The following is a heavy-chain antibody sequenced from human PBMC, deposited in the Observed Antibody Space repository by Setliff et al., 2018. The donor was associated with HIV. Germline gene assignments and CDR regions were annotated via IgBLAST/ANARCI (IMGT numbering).Heavy chain of an antibody. V-gene: IGHV3-33*08. CDR3: ARDRASSGYYARFDH. D-gene: IGHD3-22*01. Sequence: GGSLRLSCTFYGFSFNSYGMHWVRQAPGKGLEWVASIWYDERHKFYANSVKGRFTISRDNAKKLVYLQMNSLRAEDTAIYYCARDRASSGYYARFDHWGQGTLVTVSS. J-gene: IGHJ4*02. CDR1: GFSFNSYG. CDR2: IWYDERHK.